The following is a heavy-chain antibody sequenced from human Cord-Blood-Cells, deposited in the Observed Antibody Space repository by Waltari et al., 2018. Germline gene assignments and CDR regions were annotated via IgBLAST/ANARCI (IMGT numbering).Heavy chain of an antibody. D-gene: IGHD5-12*01. CDR3: ARDPRWLRFDY. V-gene: IGHV3-48*01. CDR2: ISSSRSTI. Sequence: EVQLVESGGGLVQPGGSLRLSCAASGFTFSSYSMNWVRQAPGEVRYGCSYISSSRSTIYDAESGKGRFTISRDNAKNSLYLQMNSLRAEDTAVYYCARDPRWLRFDYWGQGTLVTVSS. J-gene: IGHJ4*02. CDR1: GFTFSSYS.